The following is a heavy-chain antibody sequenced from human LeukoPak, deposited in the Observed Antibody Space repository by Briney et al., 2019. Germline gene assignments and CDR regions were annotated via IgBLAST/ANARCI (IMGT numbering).Heavy chain of an antibody. D-gene: IGHD3-22*01. CDR2: ICHDGSGK. V-gene: IGHV3-33*01. Sequence: GRSLRLSCAASGFTFGAYGMHWVRQAPGKGLEWVAVICHDGSGKYYSDSVNGGFTISRDNSKSTLFLQMNSLRAEDTAVYYCVRGYNDNTTFDYWGQGTLVSVSS. CDR3: VRGYNDNTTFDY. CDR1: GFTFGAYG. J-gene: IGHJ4*02.